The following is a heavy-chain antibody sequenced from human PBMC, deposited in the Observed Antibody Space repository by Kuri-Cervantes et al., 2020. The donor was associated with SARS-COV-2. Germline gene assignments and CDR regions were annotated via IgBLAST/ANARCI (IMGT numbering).Heavy chain of an antibody. Sequence: SETLSLTCAVSGYSISSGYYWGWIRQPPGKGLEWIGSIYHSGSTYYNPSLKSRVTISVDTSKNQFSLKLSSVTAADTAVCYCARSKSWRWFDPWGQGTLVTVSS. CDR1: GYSISSGYY. J-gene: IGHJ5*02. D-gene: IGHD3-3*01. CDR2: IYHSGST. V-gene: IGHV4-38-2*01. CDR3: ARSKSWRWFDP.